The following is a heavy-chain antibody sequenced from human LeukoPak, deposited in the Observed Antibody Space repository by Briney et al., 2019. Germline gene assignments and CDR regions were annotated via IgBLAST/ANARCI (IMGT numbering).Heavy chain of an antibody. J-gene: IGHJ4*02. D-gene: IGHD6-13*01. CDR3: AIIASAGTFDY. CDR2: FDPQDRET. Sequence: ASVKVSCKVSGYTLTEIAMHWVRQAPGEGLEWMGGFDPQDRETVYAQKFQGRVTMTEDTSTDTAFMELSGPRSEDTALYYCAIIASAGTFDYWGQGALVTVSS. V-gene: IGHV1-24*01. CDR1: GYTLTEIA.